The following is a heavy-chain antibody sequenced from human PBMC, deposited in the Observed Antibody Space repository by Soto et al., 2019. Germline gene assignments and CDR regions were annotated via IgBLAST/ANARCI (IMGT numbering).Heavy chain of an antibody. CDR2: IYPRDSDT. Sequence: GESLKISCEASGHTFTNYWIGWVRQMPGTGLEWMGIIYPRDSDTRYSPSLQDQVTMSVDKSIGSAYLQWISMKAWDTDMYYCVRHSGKIKSVGGPRSFVYRGQGTLLTVSS. CDR1: GHTFTNYW. CDR3: VRHSGKIKSVGGPRSFVY. D-gene: IGHD3-16*01. J-gene: IGHJ4*02. V-gene: IGHV5-51*01.